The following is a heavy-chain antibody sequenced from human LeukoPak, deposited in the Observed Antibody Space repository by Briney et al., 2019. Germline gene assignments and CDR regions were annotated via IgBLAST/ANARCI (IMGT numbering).Heavy chain of an antibody. CDR1: GFTFSSYA. V-gene: IGHV3-23*01. J-gene: IGHJ4*02. Sequence: GGSLRLSCAASGFTFSSYAMSWVRQAPGKGLEWVSAISGSGGSTYYADSVKGRFTISRDNSKNTLYLQMNSLRAEDTAVYYCASARGRAVAGIGFDYWGQGTLVTVSS. D-gene: IGHD6-19*01. CDR2: ISGSGGST. CDR3: ASARGRAVAGIGFDY.